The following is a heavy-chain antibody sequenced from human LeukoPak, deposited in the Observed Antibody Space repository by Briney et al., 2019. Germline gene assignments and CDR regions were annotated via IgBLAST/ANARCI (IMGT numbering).Heavy chain of an antibody. Sequence: SETLSLTCAVYGGSFSGYYWSWIRQPPGKGLEWIGGINHSGSTNYNPSLKSRVTISVDTSKNQFSLKLSSVTAADTAVYYCARAINEGDVYNRDFDYWSQVTLVTVSS. CDR3: ARAINEGDVYNRDFDY. CDR1: GGSFSGYY. V-gene: IGHV4-34*01. J-gene: IGHJ4*02. D-gene: IGHD5-24*01. CDR2: INHSGST.